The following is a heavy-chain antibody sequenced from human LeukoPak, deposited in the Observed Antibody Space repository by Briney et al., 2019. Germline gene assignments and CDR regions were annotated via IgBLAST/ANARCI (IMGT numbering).Heavy chain of an antibody. CDR2: ISYDGSNK. CDR3: AKDSSSSNYYYGMDV. D-gene: IGHD6-6*01. Sequence: GGSLRLSCAASGFTLSAYAMHWVRQAPGKGLEWVALISYDGSNKYYIDSVKGRVTISRDNSKNTLFLQMNSLRAEDTAVYYCAKDSSSSNYYYGMDVWGQGTTVTVSS. J-gene: IGHJ6*02. V-gene: IGHV3-30*18. CDR1: GFTLSAYA.